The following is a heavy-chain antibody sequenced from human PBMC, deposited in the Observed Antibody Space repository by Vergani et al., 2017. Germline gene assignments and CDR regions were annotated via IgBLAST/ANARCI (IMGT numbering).Heavy chain of an antibody. Sequence: VQLVQSGAEVKKPGESLKLSCKGSGYSFTSYWIGWVRQMPGKGLEWMGIIYPGDSDTRYSPSFQGQVTISADKSISTAYLQWSSLKASDTAMYYCARGVALYNWNDGDAFDIWGQGTMVTVSS. CDR2: IYPGDSDT. CDR1: GYSFTSYW. D-gene: IGHD1-1*01. J-gene: IGHJ3*02. V-gene: IGHV5-51*01. CDR3: ARGVALYNWNDGDAFDI.